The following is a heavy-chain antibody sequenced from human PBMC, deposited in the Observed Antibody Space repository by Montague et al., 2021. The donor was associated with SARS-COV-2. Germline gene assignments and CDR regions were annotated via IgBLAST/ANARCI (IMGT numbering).Heavy chain of an antibody. Sequence: TLSLTCRVSGASIDTGNHYWTWIRQSAGQGLEWIGNIYNSGPTNYNPSLKSRVTISLGRAKNHFSLLLSSVTAADTATYYCGRDSVSYGSDVWGQGTTVTVSS. V-gene: IGHV4-61*09. CDR3: GRDSVSYGSDV. CDR2: IYNSGPT. D-gene: IGHD3-16*01. J-gene: IGHJ6*02. CDR1: GASIDTGNHY.